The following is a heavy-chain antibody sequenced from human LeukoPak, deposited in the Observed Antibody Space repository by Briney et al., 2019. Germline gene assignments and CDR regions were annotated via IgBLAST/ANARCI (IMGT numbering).Heavy chain of an antibody. CDR1: GGSVSSGSYY. Sequence: PSETLSLTCNVSGGSVSSGSYYWSWIRQPPGQGLEWIGYIYYSGSTNYNPSLKSRVTISADTSKNQFSLKLSSVTAADTAVYYCARADSSSWFDWGQGTLVTVSS. CDR2: IYYSGST. CDR3: ARADSSSWFD. V-gene: IGHV4-61*01. J-gene: IGHJ4*02. D-gene: IGHD6-13*01.